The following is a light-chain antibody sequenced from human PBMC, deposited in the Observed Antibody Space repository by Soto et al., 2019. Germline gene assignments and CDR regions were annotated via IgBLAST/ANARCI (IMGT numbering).Light chain of an antibody. CDR1: QSFRGL. CDR2: DAY. J-gene: IGKJ5*01. V-gene: IGKV3-11*01. Sequence: VLTQSPVTLSLSPGDRATLSCRASQSFRGLLAWYQQKPGQAPRLLIYDAYNRATGIPPRFSGSGSGTDFTLTISSLEPEDSAVYYCQQRHMWPITFGQGTRLEIK. CDR3: QQRHMWPIT.